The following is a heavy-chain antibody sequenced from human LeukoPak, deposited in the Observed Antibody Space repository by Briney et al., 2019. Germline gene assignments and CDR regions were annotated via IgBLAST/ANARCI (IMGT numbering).Heavy chain of an antibody. CDR2: ISYDGSNK. V-gene: IGHV3-30-3*01. Sequence: GGSLRLSCAASGFTFSNYAMTWVRLAPGKGLEWVAVISYDGSNKYYADSVKGRFTISRDNSKNTLYLQMNSLRAEDTAVYYCARDQESYAPFDYWGQGTLVTVSS. D-gene: IGHD1-26*01. J-gene: IGHJ4*02. CDR3: ARDQESYAPFDY. CDR1: GFTFSNYA.